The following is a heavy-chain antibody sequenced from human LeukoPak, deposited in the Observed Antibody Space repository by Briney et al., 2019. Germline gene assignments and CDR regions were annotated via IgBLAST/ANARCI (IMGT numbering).Heavy chain of an antibody. J-gene: IGHJ4*02. D-gene: IGHD3-10*01. V-gene: IGHV3-20*04. CDR3: ATHSYYYGSGSYPHYLDY. CDR1: GFTFSSYS. Sequence: GGSLRLSCAASGFTFSSYSMNWVRQAPGKGLEWVSGINWNGETTGYVDSVKGRFTISRDNAKNSLYLQMNSLRVEDTALYYCATHSYYYGSGSYPHYLDYWGQGTLVTVSS. CDR2: INWNGETT.